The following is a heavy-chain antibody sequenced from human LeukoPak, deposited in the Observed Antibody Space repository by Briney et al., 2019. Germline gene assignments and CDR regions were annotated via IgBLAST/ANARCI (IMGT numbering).Heavy chain of an antibody. Sequence: GGSLRLSCAASGPNFSSYSMNWVRQAPGKGLEWVSYISSSSSTIYYADSVKGRFTISRDNAKNSLYLQMNSLRAEDTAVYYCARPLTMVRGVMLYFDYWGQGTLVTVSS. CDR1: GPNFSSYS. J-gene: IGHJ4*02. CDR2: ISSSSSTI. V-gene: IGHV3-48*04. D-gene: IGHD3-10*01. CDR3: ARPLTMVRGVMLYFDY.